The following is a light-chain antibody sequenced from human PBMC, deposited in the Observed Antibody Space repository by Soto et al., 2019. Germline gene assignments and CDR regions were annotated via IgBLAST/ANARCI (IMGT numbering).Light chain of an antibody. Sequence: DIQMTQSPPTLSASVGDRVTITCRASQSISSYLNWYQQKPGKAPKLLIYAASSLQSGVPSRFSGSASGTDFTLTISSLQPEDFATYYCLQDYSYPWTFGQGTKVDIK. J-gene: IGKJ1*01. CDR1: QSISSY. CDR3: LQDYSYPWT. V-gene: IGKV1-39*01. CDR2: AAS.